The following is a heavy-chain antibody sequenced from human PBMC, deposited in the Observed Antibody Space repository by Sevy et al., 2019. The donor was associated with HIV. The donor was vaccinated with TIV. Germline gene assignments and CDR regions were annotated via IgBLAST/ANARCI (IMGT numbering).Heavy chain of an antibody. J-gene: IGHJ4*02. CDR1: GYSFTSYG. Sequence: ASVKVSCKASGYSFTSYGISWVRQAPGQGLEWMGWMGVYNGNANSAQKLQGRVTMTTDTSTSTAYIELTSLRSDDTAVYYCARVPTYYYGSRTYFDYWGQGTLVTVSS. CDR3: ARVPTYYYGSRTYFDY. D-gene: IGHD3-10*01. V-gene: IGHV1-18*01. CDR2: MGVYNGNA.